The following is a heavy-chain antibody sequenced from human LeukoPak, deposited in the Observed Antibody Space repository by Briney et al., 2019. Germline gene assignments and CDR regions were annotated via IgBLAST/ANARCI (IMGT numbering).Heavy chain of an antibody. CDR3: AREFQH. CDR2: IYTSGTT. Sequence: SETLSLTCTVSGGSISSGSYYWSWIRQPAGKGLEWVGRIYTSGTTNYNPSLKSRVTISVDTSKNQFSLKLNSVTAADTAVHYCAREFQHWGQGTLVTVSS. J-gene: IGHJ1*01. V-gene: IGHV4-61*02. CDR1: GGSISSGSYY.